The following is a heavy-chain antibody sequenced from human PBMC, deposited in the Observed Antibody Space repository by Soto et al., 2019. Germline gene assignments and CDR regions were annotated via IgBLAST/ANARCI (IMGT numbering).Heavy chain of an antibody. CDR1: GYPVPPYW. D-gene: IGHD2-2*01. V-gene: IGHV5-10-1*01. Sequence: PVESLKISCRAPGYPVPPYWISWVRQMPGKGLEWMGRIDPSNSYTNYSPSFQGHVTISSDKSISTAYLQWSSLKASDTGIYYCSASSPAFDYWGQGTLVTVSS. CDR2: IDPSNSYT. CDR3: SASSPAFDY. J-gene: IGHJ4*02.